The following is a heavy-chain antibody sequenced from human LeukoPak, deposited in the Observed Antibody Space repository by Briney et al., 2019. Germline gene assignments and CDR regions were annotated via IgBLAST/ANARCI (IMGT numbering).Heavy chain of an antibody. V-gene: IGHV3-21*01. J-gene: IGHJ6*02. CDR3: ARGQLELRGGDYYYGMDV. D-gene: IGHD1-7*01. CDR1: GFIFSSYS. CDR2: ISSSSYI. Sequence: AGGSLRLSCAASGFIFSSYSMTWVRQAPGKGLEWVSSISSSSYIYYADSLKGRFTISRDNAKNSLYLQMNSLRAEDTAVYYCARGQLELRGGDYYYGMDVWGQGTTVTVSS.